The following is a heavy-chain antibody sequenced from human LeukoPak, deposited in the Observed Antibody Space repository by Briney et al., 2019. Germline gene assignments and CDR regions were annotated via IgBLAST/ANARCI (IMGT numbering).Heavy chain of an antibody. CDR2: INPNSGGT. CDR3: ARLPRRSGFNFDY. J-gene: IGHJ4*02. Sequence: GASVKVSCKASGYTFTGYYMHWVRQAPGQGLEWMGWINPNSGGTNYAQKFQGRVTMTRDTSISTAYMELSRLRSDDTAVYYCARLPRRSGFNFDYWGQGTLVTVSS. V-gene: IGHV1-2*02. D-gene: IGHD3-3*01. CDR1: GYTFTGYY.